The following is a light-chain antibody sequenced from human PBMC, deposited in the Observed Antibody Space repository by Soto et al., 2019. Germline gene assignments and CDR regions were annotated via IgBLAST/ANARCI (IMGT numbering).Light chain of an antibody. J-gene: IGLJ2*01. CDR2: SNY. CDR1: NSNIGSSS. Sequence: QSVLTQPPSASGTPGQRVTISCSGSNSNIGSSSVSWYQHLPGTAPKLLIYSNYQRASGVPDRFSGSKSGTSASLAISGFQSEDEADYYCAAWDDSLNGLVFGGGTKLTVL. CDR3: AAWDDSLNGLV. V-gene: IGLV1-44*01.